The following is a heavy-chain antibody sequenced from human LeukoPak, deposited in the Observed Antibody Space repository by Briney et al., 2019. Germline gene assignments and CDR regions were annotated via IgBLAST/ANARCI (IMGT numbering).Heavy chain of an antibody. J-gene: IGHJ4*02. CDR2: ISSSSSTI. D-gene: IGHD3-22*01. Sequence: GGSLRLSCAASGFTFSYYSMNWVRQAPGKGLEWVSYISSSSSTIYYADSVKGRFTISRDNAKNSLYLQVNSLRAEDTTVYYCARAKTTYYYDSSSGYWGQGTLVTVSS. CDR3: ARAKTTYYYDSSSGY. V-gene: IGHV3-48*04. CDR1: GFTFSYYS.